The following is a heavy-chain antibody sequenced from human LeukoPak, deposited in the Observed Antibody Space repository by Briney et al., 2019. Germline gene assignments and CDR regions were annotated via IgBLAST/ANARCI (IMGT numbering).Heavy chain of an antibody. CDR1: GYSISSGYY. CDR2: IYHSGST. V-gene: IGHV4-38-2*02. CDR3: ARHGRRDYFGSGSYSENFDY. D-gene: IGHD3-10*01. Sequence: PSETLSLTCTVSGYSISSGYYWGWIRQPPGKRLEWIGSIYHSGSTYYNPSLKSRVTISVDTSKNQFSLKLSSVTAADTAVYYCARHGRRDYFGSGSYSENFDYWGQGTLVTVSS. J-gene: IGHJ4*02.